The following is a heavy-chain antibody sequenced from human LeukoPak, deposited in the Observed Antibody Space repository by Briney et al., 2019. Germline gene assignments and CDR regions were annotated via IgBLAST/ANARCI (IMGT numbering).Heavy chain of an antibody. J-gene: IGHJ6*03. CDR2: INWNGRIT. V-gene: IGHV3-20*04. D-gene: IGHD5-18*01. CDR1: GFTFDDYA. CDR3: ARGSVQLWLRDTYYYMDV. Sequence: PGGSLRLSCAASGFTFDDYAMNWVRQVPGWGLEWVSGINWNGRITEYADSVKDRFTISRQNTKNSLYLYMNNLGGEDTALYFCARGSVQLWLRDTYYYMDVWGKGTTVTVSS.